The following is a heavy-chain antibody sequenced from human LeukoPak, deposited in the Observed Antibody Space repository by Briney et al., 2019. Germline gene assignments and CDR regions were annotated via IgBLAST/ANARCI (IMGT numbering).Heavy chain of an antibody. CDR2: ISSNGGST. Sequence: GGSLRLSCAASGFTFSSYAMHWVRQAPGKGLEYVSAISSNGGSTYYANSVKGRFTISRDNSKNTLYLQMGSLRAKDMAVYYCARGGILWFGEPPDYYYYYYMDVWGKGTTVTVSS. CDR3: ARGGILWFGEPPDYYYYYYMDV. CDR1: GFTFSSYA. J-gene: IGHJ6*03. V-gene: IGHV3-64*01. D-gene: IGHD3-10*01.